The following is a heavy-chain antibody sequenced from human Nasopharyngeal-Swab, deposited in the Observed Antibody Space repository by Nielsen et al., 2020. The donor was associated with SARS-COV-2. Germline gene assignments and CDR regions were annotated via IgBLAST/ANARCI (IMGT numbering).Heavy chain of an antibody. D-gene: IGHD1-1*01. J-gene: IGHJ6*02. CDR1: GYSFTTYW. V-gene: IGHV5-51*01. CDR2: IYPGDSNT. CDR3: ARSMRPMEHYYFGMDV. Sequence: GESLKISCKGSGYSFTTYWIGWVRQMPGKGLEWMGIIYPGDSNTRYSPSFQGQVTISVDKYSSTAYLQWSSLKASDTAIYYCARSMRPMEHYYFGMDVWGQGTTVTVSS.